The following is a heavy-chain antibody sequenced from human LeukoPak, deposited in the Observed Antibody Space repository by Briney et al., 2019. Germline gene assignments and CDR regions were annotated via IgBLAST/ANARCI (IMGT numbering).Heavy chain of an antibody. CDR3: AKGGLRYFDWLLLGY. CDR1: GFTFSSYA. CDR2: ISGSGGST. D-gene: IGHD3-9*01. V-gene: IGHV3-23*01. Sequence: GGSLRLSCVASGFTFSSYAMSWVRQAPGKGLEWVSAISGSGGSTYYADSVKGRFTISRDNSKNTLYLQMNSLRAEDTAVYYCAKGGLRYFDWLLLGYWGQGTLVTVSS. J-gene: IGHJ4*02.